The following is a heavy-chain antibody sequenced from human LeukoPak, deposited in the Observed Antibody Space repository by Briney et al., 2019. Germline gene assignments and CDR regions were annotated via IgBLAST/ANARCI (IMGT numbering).Heavy chain of an antibody. CDR3: AREQGYCSSTSCYVGAFDI. CDR2: INSDWSST. CDR1: GFTFSSYG. J-gene: IGHJ3*02. Sequence: GGSLRLSCAASGFTFSSYGMHWVRQAPGKGLVWVSRINSDWSSTSYADSVKGRFTISRDNAKNTMYLQMNSLRAEDTAVYYCAREQGYCSSTSCYVGAFDIWGQGTMVTVSS. V-gene: IGHV3-74*01. D-gene: IGHD2-2*01.